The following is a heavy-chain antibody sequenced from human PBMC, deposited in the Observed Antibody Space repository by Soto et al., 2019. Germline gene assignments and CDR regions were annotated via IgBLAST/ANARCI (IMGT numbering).Heavy chain of an antibody. CDR1: GGSISSGGYY. Sequence: SETLSVTCTVSGGSISSGGYYWSWIRQHPGKGLEWIGYIYYSGSTYYNPSLKSRVTISVDTSKNQFSLKLSSVTAADTAVYYCASIFYDFWSGYYGRNWFDPWGQGTLVTVSS. V-gene: IGHV4-31*03. CDR2: IYYSGST. D-gene: IGHD3-3*01. J-gene: IGHJ5*02. CDR3: ASIFYDFWSGYYGRNWFDP.